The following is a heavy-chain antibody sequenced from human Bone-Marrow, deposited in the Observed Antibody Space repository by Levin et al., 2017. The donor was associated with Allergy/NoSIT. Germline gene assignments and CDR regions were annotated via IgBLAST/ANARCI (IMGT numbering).Heavy chain of an antibody. D-gene: IGHD3-16*01. V-gene: IGHV2-5*02. Sequence: NVSGPTLVKPPQTLTLTCTFSGFSLGTKGVSVGWIRQPPGKPLEWLALFYWDDDKRYNPSLKSRLTINKDISKNQVVLIMTNMDTVDTATYFCAHAERRSQTVMSGGYYYYTMDVWGQGTTVTVSS. CDR3: AHAERRSQTVMSGGYYYYTMDV. CDR1: GFSLGTKGVS. J-gene: IGHJ6*02. CDR2: FYWDDDK.